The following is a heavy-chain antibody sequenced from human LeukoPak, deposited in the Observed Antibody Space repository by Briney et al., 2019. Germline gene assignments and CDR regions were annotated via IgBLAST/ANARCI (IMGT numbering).Heavy chain of an antibody. CDR3: ARERASNNHDNWFDP. Sequence: SETLSLTCAVYGASFNDYYWSWIRHSPTKGLEWIGEVNHSGSAKYNPSLKSRVTILADKSKNQFFLRLRPVAAADSGVYYCARERASNNHDNWFDPRGQGTLVTVSS. V-gene: IGHV4-34*01. CDR2: VNHSGSA. CDR1: GASFNDYY. J-gene: IGHJ5*02.